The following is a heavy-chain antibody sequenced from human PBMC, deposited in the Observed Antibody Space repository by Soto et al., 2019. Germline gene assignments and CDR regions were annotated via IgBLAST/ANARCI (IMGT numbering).Heavy chain of an antibody. V-gene: IGHV4-30-4*01. CDR3: ARGPRMDTALDY. CDR2: IYYSGST. D-gene: IGHD5-18*01. J-gene: IGHJ4*02. Sequence: QVQLQESGPGLVKPSQTLSLTCTVSGGSISSGDYYWSWIRQPPGKGLEWIGYIYYSGSTYYNPSLKSRVTLSVDTSKHQFSLKLSSVTAADTAVYYCARGPRMDTALDYWGQGTLVTVSS. CDR1: GGSISSGDYY.